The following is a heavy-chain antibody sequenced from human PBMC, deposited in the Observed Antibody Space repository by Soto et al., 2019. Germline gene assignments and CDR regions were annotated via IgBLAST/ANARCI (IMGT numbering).Heavy chain of an antibody. CDR1: GYTFTSYD. V-gene: IGHV1-8*01. CDR2: MNPNSGNT. CDR3: ARKSTITIFGVVADAFDI. J-gene: IGHJ3*02. D-gene: IGHD3-3*01. Sequence: ASVKVSCKASGYTFTSYDINWVRQATGQGLEWMGWMNPNSGNTGYAQKFQGRVTMTRNTSISTAYMELSSLRSEDTAVYYCARKSTITIFGVVADAFDIWGQGTMVTVSS.